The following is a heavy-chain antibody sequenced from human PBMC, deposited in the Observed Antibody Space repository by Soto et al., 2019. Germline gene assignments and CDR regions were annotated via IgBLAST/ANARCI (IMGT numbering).Heavy chain of an antibody. D-gene: IGHD3-10*01. V-gene: IGHV3-11*01. J-gene: IGHJ4*02. CDR1: NFIFSDYY. CDR3: VRDLNYKFFFDL. Sequence: QVLLVESGGGLVRPGGSLRLSCSASNFIFSDYYMSWIRQAPGKGLEWVSYISSGGRDIYYADSMEGRVSISRDNSKNSLYLHMRSLRDGDTAVYYCVRDLNYKFFFDLWGQGALVTVSS. CDR2: ISSGGRDI.